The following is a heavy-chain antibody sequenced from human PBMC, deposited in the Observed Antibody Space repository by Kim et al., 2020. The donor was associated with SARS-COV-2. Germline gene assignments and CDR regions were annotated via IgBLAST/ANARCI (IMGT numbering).Heavy chain of an antibody. D-gene: IGHD3-10*01. CDR3: AKGIWGDN. J-gene: IGHJ4*02. Sequence: GGSLRLSCAASGFTFSTYDMTWVRQAPGKGLEWVSSISGSDDSTYYADSVKGRFTISRDSSQNTLYLQMNSLRADDTAAYFCAKGIWGDNWGQGTLVTV. CDR2: ISGSDDST. CDR1: GFTFSTYD. V-gene: IGHV3-23*01.